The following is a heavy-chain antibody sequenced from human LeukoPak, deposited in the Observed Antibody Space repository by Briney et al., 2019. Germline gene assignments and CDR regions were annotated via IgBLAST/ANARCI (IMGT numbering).Heavy chain of an antibody. D-gene: IGHD6-13*01. Sequence: SETLSLTCTVSGGSISSYYWSWIRQPPGKGLEWIGYTYYSGSTYYNPSLKSRVTISVDTSKNQFSLKLSSVTAADTAVYYCARGRDSSSWYVHYFDYWGQGTLVTVSS. CDR3: ARGRDSSSWYVHYFDY. V-gene: IGHV4-59*06. CDR2: TYYSGST. CDR1: GGSISSYY. J-gene: IGHJ4*02.